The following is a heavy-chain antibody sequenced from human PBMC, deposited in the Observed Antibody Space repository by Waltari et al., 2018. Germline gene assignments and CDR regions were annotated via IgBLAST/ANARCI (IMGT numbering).Heavy chain of an antibody. V-gene: IGHV1-2*02. CDR3: ARDLNWNPTFGMDV. J-gene: IGHJ6*02. CDR2: INPNSGGT. D-gene: IGHD1-20*01. CDR1: TGYY. Sequence: TGYYMHWVRQAPGQGLEWMGWINPNSGGTNYAQKFQGRVTMTRDTSISTAYMELSRLRSDDTAVYYCARDLNWNPTFGMDVWGQGTTVTVSS.